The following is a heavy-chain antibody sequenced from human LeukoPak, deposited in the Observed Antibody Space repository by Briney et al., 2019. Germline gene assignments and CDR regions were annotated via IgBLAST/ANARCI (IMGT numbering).Heavy chain of an antibody. CDR1: GFTFSSYA. CDR2: ISYDGSNK. D-gene: IGHD1-20*01. V-gene: IGHV3-30*04. J-gene: IGHJ4*02. CDR3: ARGGWIAGPTRDEGFDY. Sequence: GGSLRLSCAASGFTFSSYAMHWVRQAPGKGLEWVAVISYDGSNKYYADSVKGRFTISRDNSKNTLYLQMNSLRAEDTAVYYCARGGWIAGPTRDEGFDYWGQGTLVTVSS.